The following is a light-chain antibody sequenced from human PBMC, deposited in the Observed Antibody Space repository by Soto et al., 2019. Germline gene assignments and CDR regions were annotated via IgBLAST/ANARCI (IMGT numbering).Light chain of an antibody. Sequence: SYELTQPPSVSVAPGKTARITCGGNNIGSKSEHWYQQKPGQAPVLVIYYDSDRPSGIPERFSGSNSGNTATLTISRVEAGDEADYYCQVWDSSSDHWVFGGGTKVTVL. V-gene: IGLV3-21*04. CDR1: NIGSKS. CDR2: YDS. CDR3: QVWDSSSDHWV. J-gene: IGLJ3*02.